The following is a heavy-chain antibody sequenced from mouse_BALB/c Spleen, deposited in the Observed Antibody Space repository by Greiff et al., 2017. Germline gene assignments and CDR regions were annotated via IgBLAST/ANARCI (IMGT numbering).Heavy chain of an antibody. CDR1: GFSLTSYG. Sequence: QVQLKQSGPGLVAPSQSLSITCTVSGFSLTSYGVHWVRQPPGKGLEWLGVIWAGGSTNYNSALMSRLSISKDNSKSQVFLKMNSLQTDDTAMYYCARYDYDVWFAYWGQGTLVTVSA. V-gene: IGHV2-9*02. CDR2: IWAGGST. CDR3: ARYDYDVWFAY. J-gene: IGHJ3*01. D-gene: IGHD2-4*01.